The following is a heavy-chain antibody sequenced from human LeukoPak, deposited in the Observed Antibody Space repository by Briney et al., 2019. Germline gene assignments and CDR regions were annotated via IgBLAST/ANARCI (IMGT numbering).Heavy chain of an antibody. J-gene: IGHJ5*02. Sequence: GGSLRLSCAASRFTFSDYAMYWVRQAPGKGLEWVSCIDASGVNTYYADSVKGRFTISKDNSNNTLYLQMNSLRAEDRAVYYCAKGSGSGWYGWFDPWGQGTLVTVSS. V-gene: IGHV3-23*01. D-gene: IGHD6-19*01. CDR2: IDASGVNT. CDR1: RFTFSDYA. CDR3: AKGSGSGWYGWFDP.